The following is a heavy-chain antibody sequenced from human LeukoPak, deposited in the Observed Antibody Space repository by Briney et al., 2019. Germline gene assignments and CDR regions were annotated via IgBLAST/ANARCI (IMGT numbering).Heavy chain of an antibody. Sequence: GASVKVSCKASGSSFSSFVLHWVRQAPGQGLEWMGSIMPLFGKPKYAQKFEGRVTITTDESTSTGYMELKSLRFGDSAVYYCARDWHTDAFDVWGQGTMLSVSS. J-gene: IGHJ3*01. V-gene: IGHV1-69*05. CDR1: GSSFSSFV. CDR3: ARDWHTDAFDV. CDR2: IMPLFGKP. D-gene: IGHD2-21*01.